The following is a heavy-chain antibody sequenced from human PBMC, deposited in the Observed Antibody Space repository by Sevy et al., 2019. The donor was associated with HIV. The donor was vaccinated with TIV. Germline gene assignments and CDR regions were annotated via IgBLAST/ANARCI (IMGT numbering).Heavy chain of an antibody. J-gene: IGHJ6*02. CDR1: GISISSHW. CDR3: ARAMGV. V-gene: IGHV3-7*01. Sequence: GGSLRLSCVGAGISISSHWMNWVRQSPGKGLEWVANINQDGSEIYYVGVVKGRFTISRDNARNSGYLQMHSLSVEDSGVYYCARAMGVWGQGTTVTVSS. CDR2: INQDGSEI.